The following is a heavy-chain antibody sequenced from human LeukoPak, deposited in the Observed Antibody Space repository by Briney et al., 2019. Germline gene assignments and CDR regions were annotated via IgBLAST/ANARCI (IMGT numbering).Heavy chain of an antibody. CDR1: GGSITSYY. J-gene: IGHJ1*01. Sequence: SETLSLTCTVSGGSITSYYWSWIRQPPGKGLEWIGYIYHSGTTNYNPSLKSRVTISVDLPKTQFSLRLSSVTAADTAVYYCAQKAPYSPGYSQHWGQGTLVTVSS. V-gene: IGHV4-59*01. CDR3: AQKAPYSPGYSQH. D-gene: IGHD2-15*01. CDR2: IYHSGTT.